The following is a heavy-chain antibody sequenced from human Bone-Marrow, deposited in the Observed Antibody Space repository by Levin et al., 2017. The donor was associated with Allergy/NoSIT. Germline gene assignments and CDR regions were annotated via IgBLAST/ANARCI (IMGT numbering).Heavy chain of an antibody. CDR3: ARLQNDFWSGYHNFFDP. V-gene: IGHV1-8*01. D-gene: IGHD3-3*01. CDR1: GYTFTNYD. J-gene: IGHJ5*02. CDR2: INPNSGNT. Sequence: GESLKISCKASGYTFTNYDINWVRQAPGQGLEWMGWINPNSGNTAYAQKFQGRVTMTRNTSISTVYMELGSLTSDDTAVYYCARLQNDFWSGYHNFFDPWGQGTLVTVSS.